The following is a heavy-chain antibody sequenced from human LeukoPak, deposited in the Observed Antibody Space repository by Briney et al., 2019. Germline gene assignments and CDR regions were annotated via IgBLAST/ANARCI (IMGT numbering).Heavy chain of an antibody. D-gene: IGHD2-2*02. CDR2: IYYSGST. CDR1: GGSISSYY. V-gene: IGHV4-59*01. CDR3: ARAVYTWAWFDP. J-gene: IGHJ5*02. Sequence: SETLSLTCTVSGGSISSYYWSWIRQPPGKGLEWIGYIYYSGSTHYNPSLKSRVTISVDTSKNQFSLKLSSVTAADTAVYYCARAVYTWAWFDPWGQGTLVTVSS.